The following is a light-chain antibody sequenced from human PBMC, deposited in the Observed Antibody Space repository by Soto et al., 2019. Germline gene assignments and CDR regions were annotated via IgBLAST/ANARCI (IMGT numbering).Light chain of an antibody. V-gene: IGKV3-20*01. CDR1: QSVSSTF. CDR2: DAS. Sequence: EIVLMQSPSTLSLSPGERATLSCRASQSVSSTFLSWYQQKPGQAPRLLIFDASSRATGIPDRFSGSGSGTDFTLTISRLEPEDFAVYFWQQYGNSPYTFGQGPKLEI. J-gene: IGKJ2*01. CDR3: QQYGNSPYT.